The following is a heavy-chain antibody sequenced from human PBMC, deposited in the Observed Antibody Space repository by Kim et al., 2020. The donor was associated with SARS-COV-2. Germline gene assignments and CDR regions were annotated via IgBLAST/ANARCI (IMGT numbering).Heavy chain of an antibody. Sequence: PSLKSRVTISVDTSKNQFSLRLSSVTAADTAVYYCARVPRTATSYNWFDPWGQGTLVTVSS. V-gene: IGHV4-34*01. J-gene: IGHJ5*02. CDR3: ARVPRTATSYNWFDP. D-gene: IGHD1-1*01.